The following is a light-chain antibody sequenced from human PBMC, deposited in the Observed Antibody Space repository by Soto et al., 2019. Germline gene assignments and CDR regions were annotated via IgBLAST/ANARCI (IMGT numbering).Light chain of an antibody. CDR1: SSDVGAYKY. V-gene: IGLV2-8*01. Sequence: QSALTQPPSASGSPGQSVTISCTGTSSDVGAYKYVSWYQQYPGKAPKLMMYEVPKRPSGVPYRFSGSKSGNTASLTVSGLQSEDEDDYYCTSYVGDDIWVFGGGTKVTVL. CDR3: TSYVGDDIWV. J-gene: IGLJ3*02. CDR2: EVP.